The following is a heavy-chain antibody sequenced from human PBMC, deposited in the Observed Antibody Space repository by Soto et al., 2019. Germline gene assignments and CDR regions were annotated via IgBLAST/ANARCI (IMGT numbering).Heavy chain of an antibody. Sequence: ASVKVSCKASGYTFTSYGISWVRQAPGQGLEWMGWISAYNGNTNYAQKLQGRVTMTTDTSTSTAYMELRSLRSDDTAVYYCARGVSYDDCWSGLNWFDPWGQGTLVTVSS. CDR2: ISAYNGNT. CDR1: GYTFTSYG. J-gene: IGHJ5*02. D-gene: IGHD3-3*01. V-gene: IGHV1-18*01. CDR3: ARGVSYDDCWSGLNWFDP.